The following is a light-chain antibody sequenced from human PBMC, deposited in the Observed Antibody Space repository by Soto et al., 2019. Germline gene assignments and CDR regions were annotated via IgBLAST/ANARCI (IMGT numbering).Light chain of an antibody. Sequence: EIVLTQSPGTLSLSPGERATLSCSASQSVSSYSLAWYQKKPGQAPRLLIYGASSRAAGIPDRFSGSGSGTDFTLTISGLEPEDFAVYYCQQRSNWPPTFGQGTRLEI. J-gene: IGKJ5*01. CDR2: GAS. CDR3: QQRSNWPPT. CDR1: QSVSSYS. V-gene: IGKV3D-20*02.